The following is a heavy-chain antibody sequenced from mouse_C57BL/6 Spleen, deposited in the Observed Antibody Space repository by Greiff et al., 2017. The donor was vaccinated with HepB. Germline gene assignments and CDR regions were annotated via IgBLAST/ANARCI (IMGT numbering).Heavy chain of an antibody. CDR2: IWSGGST. V-gene: IGHV2-2*01. J-gene: IGHJ4*01. CDR3: ARNAPYDYDYAMDY. CDR1: GFSLTSYG. D-gene: IGHD2-4*01. Sequence: VKLVESGPGLVQPSQSLSITCTVSGFSLTSYGVHWVRQSPGKGLEWLGVIWSGGSTDYNAAFISRLSISKDNSKSQVFFKMNSLQADDTAIYYCARNAPYDYDYAMDYWGQGTSVTVSS.